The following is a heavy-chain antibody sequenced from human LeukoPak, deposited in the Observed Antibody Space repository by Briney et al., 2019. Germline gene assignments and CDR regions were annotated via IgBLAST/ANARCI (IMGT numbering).Heavy chain of an antibody. CDR1: GGSFSGYY. V-gene: IGHV4-34*01. J-gene: IGHJ3*02. CDR3: ARGVGIVVADAFDI. D-gene: IGHD2-21*01. Sequence: SETLSLTCAVYGGSFSGYYWSWIRQPPGKGLEWIGEINHSGSTNYNPSLKSRVTISVDTSKNQFSLKLSSVTAADTAVYYCARGVGIVVADAFDIWGQGTMVTVSS. CDR2: INHSGST.